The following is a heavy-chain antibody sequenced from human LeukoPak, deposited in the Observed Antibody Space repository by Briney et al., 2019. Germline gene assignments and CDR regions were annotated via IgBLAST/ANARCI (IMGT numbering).Heavy chain of an antibody. V-gene: IGHV3-30*03. J-gene: IGHJ4*02. CDR2: TSYDGSNK. Sequence: GGSLRLSCAASGFTFSSYGMHWVRQAPGKGLEWVAVTSYDGSNKYYVDSVKGRFTISRDNAKNSLYLQMNSLRDEDTAVYYCAEGGEPYWGQGTLVTVSS. D-gene: IGHD1-14*01. CDR3: AEGGEPY. CDR1: GFTFSSYG.